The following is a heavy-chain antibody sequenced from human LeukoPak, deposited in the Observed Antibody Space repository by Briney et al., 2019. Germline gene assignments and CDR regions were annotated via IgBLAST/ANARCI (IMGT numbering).Heavy chain of an antibody. CDR1: GFTFNSYA. CDR2: ISSSGNNT. J-gene: IGHJ5*02. D-gene: IGHD6-19*01. Sequence: GGSLRLSCAASGFTFNSYAMNWVRQAPGKGLEWVSTISSSGNNTYYTDSVKGRFTISRDNSKNTLFLQMNSLRVDDTAVYYCARLAVAGTSGFDPWGQGTLVTVSS. V-gene: IGHV3-23*01. CDR3: ARLAVAGTSGFDP.